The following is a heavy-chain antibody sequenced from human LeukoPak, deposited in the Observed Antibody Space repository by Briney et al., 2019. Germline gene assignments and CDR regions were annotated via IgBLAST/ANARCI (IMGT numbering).Heavy chain of an antibody. CDR2: IDYSGST. V-gene: IGHV4-39*01. J-gene: IGHJ4*02. CDR3: ARHKHAYYYDSSGYFLDY. Sequence: SETLSLTCTVSGGSISSSSYYWGWIRQPPGKGLEWLGSIDYSGSTYYNPSLKGGVPISVATSKNQFPLKLSSVTAADTAVYYCARHKHAYYYDSSGYFLDYWGQGTLVTVSS. CDR1: GGSISSSSYY. D-gene: IGHD3-22*01.